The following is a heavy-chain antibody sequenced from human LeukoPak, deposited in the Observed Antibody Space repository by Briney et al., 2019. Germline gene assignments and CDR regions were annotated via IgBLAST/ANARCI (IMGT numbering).Heavy chain of an antibody. V-gene: IGHV3-23*01. D-gene: IGHD2-2*02. CDR1: GFTFSSYA. J-gene: IGHJ4*02. CDR2: ISGSGGST. Sequence: GGSLRLSCAASGFTFSSYAMSWVRQAPGKGLEWVSAISGSGGSTYYADSVKGRFTISRDNSKNTLYLQMNSLRAEDTAVHYCARGRSRYCSSTSCYTGYHYWGQGTLVTVSS. CDR3: ARGRSRYCSSTSCYTGYHY.